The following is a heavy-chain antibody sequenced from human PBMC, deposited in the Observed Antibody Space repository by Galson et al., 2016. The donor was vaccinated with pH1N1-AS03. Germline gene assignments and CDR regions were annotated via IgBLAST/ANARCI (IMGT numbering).Heavy chain of an antibody. CDR2: IDGGRENT. CDR1: GFTFRSYT. CDR3: AKDVLSWAFDH. D-gene: IGHD1-26*01. J-gene: IGHJ4*02. V-gene: IGHV3-23*01. Sequence: SLRLFCAASGFTFRSYTMNWVRQSPGKGLEWVSAIDGGRENTHHADSVKGRFTISRDKSKNTLYLQMNSLRPEDTAVYYCAKDVLSWAFDHWGQGALVTVSS.